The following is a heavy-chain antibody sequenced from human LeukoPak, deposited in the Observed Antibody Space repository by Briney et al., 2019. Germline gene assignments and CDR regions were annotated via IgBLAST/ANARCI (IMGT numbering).Heavy chain of an antibody. CDR3: AKGGSYVSFDY. J-gene: IGHJ4*02. D-gene: IGHD1-26*01. CDR1: GFTFNSYW. V-gene: IGHV3-7*05. CDR2: IKQDGSEK. Sequence: GGSLRLSCAASGFTFNSYWMSWVRQAPGKGLKWVANIKQDGSEKYYVDSVKGRFTISRDNAKNSLYLQMNSLRAEDTAVYYCAKGGSYVSFDYWGQGTLVTVSS.